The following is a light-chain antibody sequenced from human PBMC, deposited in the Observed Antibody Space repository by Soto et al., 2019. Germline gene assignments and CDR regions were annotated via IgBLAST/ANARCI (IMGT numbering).Light chain of an antibody. J-gene: IGKJ1*01. Sequence: DIQMTQSPSSLSASVGDRVTITCRASQSISSYLNWYQQKPGKDPKLLIYAASSLQSGVPTRFSDSGSGTDFPLTISSLQPEDFETYYCQQSYSTPPTWTFGQGTKVEIK. CDR2: AAS. CDR3: QQSYSTPPTWT. CDR1: QSISSY. V-gene: IGKV1-39*01.